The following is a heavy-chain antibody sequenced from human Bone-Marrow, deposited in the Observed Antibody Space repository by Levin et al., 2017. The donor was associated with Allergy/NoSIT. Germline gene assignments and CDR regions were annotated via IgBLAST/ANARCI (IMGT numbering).Heavy chain of an antibody. CDR1: GGSFSGYY. CDR2: INHSGST. D-gene: IGHD6-19*01. J-gene: IGHJ6*02. Sequence: SQTLSLTCAVYGGSFSGYYWSWIRQPPGKGLEWIGEINHSGSTNYNPSLKSRVTISVDTSKNQFSLKLSSVTAADTAVYYCARDGGWYLYYYDDGMDVWGQGTTVTVSS. CDR3: ARDGGWYLYYYDDGMDV. V-gene: IGHV4-34*01.